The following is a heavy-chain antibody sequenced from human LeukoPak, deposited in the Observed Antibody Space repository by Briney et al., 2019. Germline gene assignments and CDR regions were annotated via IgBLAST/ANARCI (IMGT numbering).Heavy chain of an antibody. J-gene: IGHJ4*02. CDR3: ARVPGRDCSITSCRDLVKFDY. Sequence: GGSLRLSCAASGFTFTTYAMGWVRQSPGKGLEWVSSISGGGGGTYYAEFVKGRFTISRDNSKNTLYLQMNSLRAEDTAVYYCARVPGRDCSITSCRDLVKFDYWGQGTLVTVSS. CDR1: GFTFTTYA. CDR2: ISGGGGGT. V-gene: IGHV3-23*01. D-gene: IGHD2-2*01.